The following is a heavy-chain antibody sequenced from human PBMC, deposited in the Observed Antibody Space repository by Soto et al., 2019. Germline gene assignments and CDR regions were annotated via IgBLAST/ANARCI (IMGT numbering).Heavy chain of an antibody. D-gene: IGHD2-2*01. J-gene: IGHJ6*02. CDR3: ASSRYCSSTSCLTNYYYYGMDV. V-gene: IGHV1-69*06. CDR1: GGTLSSSA. Sequence: SVKVSCKASGGTLSSSAISWVRQAPGQGLEWMGGIIPIFGTANYAQKFQGRVTITADKSTSTAYMELSSLRSEDTAVYYCASSRYCSSTSCLTNYYYYGMDVWGQGTTVTVSS. CDR2: IIPIFGTA.